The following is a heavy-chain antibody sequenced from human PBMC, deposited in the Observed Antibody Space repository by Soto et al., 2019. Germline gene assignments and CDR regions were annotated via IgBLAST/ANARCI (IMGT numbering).Heavy chain of an antibody. CDR3: ARVDTAMIDY. CDR1: GFTFSDYN. V-gene: IGHV3-48*02. Sequence: GGSLRLSCAASGFTFSDYNMNWIRQAPGKGLEWVSYISTSGSTKYYADSVKGRFTISRDNARNSLYLQMNSLRDEDTAVYYCARVDTAMIDYWGQGTLVTVSS. CDR2: ISTSGSTK. J-gene: IGHJ4*02. D-gene: IGHD5-18*01.